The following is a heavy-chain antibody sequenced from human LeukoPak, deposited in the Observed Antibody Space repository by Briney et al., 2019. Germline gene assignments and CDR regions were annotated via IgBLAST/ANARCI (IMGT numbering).Heavy chain of an antibody. CDR3: ARDAPTSYTYSTISYYMDV. D-gene: IGHD2-2*02. V-gene: IGHV1-2*02. CDR2: INPNSGGT. CDR1: GYTFTGYY. Sequence: GASVKVSCKASGYTFTGYYMHRVRQAPGQGLEWMGWINPNSGGTNYAQKFQGRVTMTRDTSISTAYMELSRLRSDDTAVYYCARDAPTSYTYSTISYYMDVWGKGTTVTISS. J-gene: IGHJ6*03.